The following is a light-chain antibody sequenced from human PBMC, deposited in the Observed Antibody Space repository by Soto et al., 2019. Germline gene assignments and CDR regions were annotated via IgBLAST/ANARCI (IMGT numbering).Light chain of an antibody. CDR3: QQYDNLSLT. CDR2: DAS. Sequence: DIPMTQSPSSLSASVGDRVTITCQASQDISNYLNWYQQKPGKAPKLLIYDASNLETGVPSRFSGSGSGTDFTFTISRLQPEDIATYYCQQYDNLSLTFGQGTRLEIK. V-gene: IGKV1-33*01. CDR1: QDISNY. J-gene: IGKJ5*01.